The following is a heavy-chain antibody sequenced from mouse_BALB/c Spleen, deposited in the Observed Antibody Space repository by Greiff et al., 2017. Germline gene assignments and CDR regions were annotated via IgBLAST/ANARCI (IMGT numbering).Heavy chain of an antibody. CDR2: IDTSDSYT. J-gene: IGHJ4*01. V-gene: IGHV1-69*01. CDR3: ALNWDGATDY. D-gene: IGHD4-1*01. Sequence: QVQLQQPGAELVMPGASVKMSCKASGYTFTDYWMHWVKQRPGQGLEWIGAIDTSDSYTSYNQKFKGKATLTVDESSSTAYMQLSSLTSEDSAVYYCALNWDGATDYWGQGTSVTVSS. CDR1: GYTFTDYW.